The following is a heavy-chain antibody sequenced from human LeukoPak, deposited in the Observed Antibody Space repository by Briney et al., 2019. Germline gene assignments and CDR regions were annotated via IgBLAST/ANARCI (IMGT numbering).Heavy chain of an antibody. V-gene: IGHV3-23*01. D-gene: IGHD6-13*01. CDR3: AKDRAIAAAGTRWAPSFDY. Sequence: PGGSLRLSRAASGFTFSSYAMSWVRQAPGKGLEWVSAISGSGGSTYYADSVKGRFTISRDNSKNTLYLQMNSLRAEDTAVYYCAKDRAIAAAGTRWAPSFDYWGQGTLVTVSS. CDR1: GFTFSSYA. J-gene: IGHJ4*02. CDR2: ISGSGGST.